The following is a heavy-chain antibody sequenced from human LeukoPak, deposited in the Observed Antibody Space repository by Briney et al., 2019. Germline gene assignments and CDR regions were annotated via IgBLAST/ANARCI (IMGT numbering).Heavy chain of an antibody. CDR3: AREGYYYDSSGSRHFDY. CDR2: IYYSGST. Sequence: SETLSLTCTVYGGSISSYYWSWIRQPPGKGLEWIGYIYYSGSTNYNPSLKSRVTISLDTSKNQFSLKLSSVTAAETAVYYCAREGYYYDSSGSRHFDYWGQGTLVTVSS. D-gene: IGHD3-22*01. J-gene: IGHJ4*02. V-gene: IGHV4-59*01. CDR1: GGSISSYY.